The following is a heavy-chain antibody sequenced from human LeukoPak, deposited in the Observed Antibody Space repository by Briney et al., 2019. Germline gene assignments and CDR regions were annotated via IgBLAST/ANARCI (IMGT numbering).Heavy chain of an antibody. D-gene: IGHD6-19*01. CDR3: AREERSRWSPAY. CDR1: GGSISSSSYY. V-gene: IGHV4-39*02. Sequence: PAETLSLTCTVSGGSISSSSYYWGWIRQPPGKGLEWIGSIYYSGRTYYNPSLKSRVTISVDTSKNQFSLKLSSVTAADTAVYYCAREERSRWSPAYWGQGTLVTVSS. CDR2: IYYSGRT. J-gene: IGHJ4*02.